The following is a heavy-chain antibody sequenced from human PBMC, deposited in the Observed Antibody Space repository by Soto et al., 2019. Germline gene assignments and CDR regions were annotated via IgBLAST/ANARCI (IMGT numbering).Heavy chain of an antibody. CDR2: IYYSGST. V-gene: IGHV4-59*01. Sequence: QVQLQESGPGLVKPSETLSLTCTVSGGSISSYYWSWIRQPPGKGLEWIGYIYYSGSTNYNPSLKSRVTISVDTSKNQFSRKLSSVTAADTAVYYCARANGITGDYYYGMDVWGQGTTVTVSS. J-gene: IGHJ6*02. CDR3: ARANGITGDYYYGMDV. D-gene: IGHD1-1*01. CDR1: GGSISSYY.